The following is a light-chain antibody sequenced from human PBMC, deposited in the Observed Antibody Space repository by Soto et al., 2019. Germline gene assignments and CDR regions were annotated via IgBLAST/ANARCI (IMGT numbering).Light chain of an antibody. V-gene: IGKV3-20*01. CDR1: QSVIISY. CDR3: QKYGSSPWK. J-gene: IGKJ1*01. CDR2: GAS. Sequence: EIVLTPSPGTLSFSPGERAILSCSASQSVIISYLAWYQQKPGQAPRLLIYGASSRATGIPDRFSGSGSGTAFTLPISRLEPEDFAVYYCQKYGSSPWKFGQGTKVDIK.